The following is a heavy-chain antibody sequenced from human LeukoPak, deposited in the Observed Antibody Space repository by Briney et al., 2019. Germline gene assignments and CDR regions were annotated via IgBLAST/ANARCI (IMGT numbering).Heavy chain of an antibody. V-gene: IGHV3-74*01. CDR3: ARGSDIAAAVKVYGFEY. CDR1: GFTFSSYW. J-gene: IGHJ4*02. D-gene: IGHD6-13*01. CDR2: INRDGSST. Sequence: GGSLRLSRVASGFTFSSYWMHWVRQAPGKGPVWVSGINRDGSSTNYADSAKGRFTISRDNAKNTLYLQMNSLRAEDTAVYYCARGSDIAAAVKVYGFEYWGQGTLVTVSS.